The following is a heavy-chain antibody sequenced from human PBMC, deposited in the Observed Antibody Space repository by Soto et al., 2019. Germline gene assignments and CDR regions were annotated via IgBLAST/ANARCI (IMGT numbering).Heavy chain of an antibody. J-gene: IGHJ5*02. CDR1: GESFTGYY. CDR3: ARGSLLSNWFDP. CDR2: INHSGST. Sequence: SETLSLTCAVYGESFTGYYWSWIRQPPGKGLEWIGEINHSGSTNYNPSLKSRVTISVDTSKNQFSLKLSSVTAADTAVYYCARGSLLSNWFDPWGQGTLVT. V-gene: IGHV4-34*01.